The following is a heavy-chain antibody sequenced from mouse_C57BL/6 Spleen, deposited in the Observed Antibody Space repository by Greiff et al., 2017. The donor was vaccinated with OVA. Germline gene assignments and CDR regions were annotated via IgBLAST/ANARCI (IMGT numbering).Heavy chain of an antibody. CDR1: GFSFNTYA. J-gene: IGHJ1*03. V-gene: IGHV10-1*01. CDR3: TTGGAYWYCDV. CDR2: IRSKSNNYAT. Sequence: DVKLVESGGGLVQPKGSLKLSCAASGFSFNTYAMNWVRQAPGKGLEWVARIRSKSNNYATYSADSVKDRFTISRDDSESMLYLQMNNLKTEDTAMYYCTTGGAYWYCDVWGTGTTVTVSS. D-gene: IGHD1-1*01.